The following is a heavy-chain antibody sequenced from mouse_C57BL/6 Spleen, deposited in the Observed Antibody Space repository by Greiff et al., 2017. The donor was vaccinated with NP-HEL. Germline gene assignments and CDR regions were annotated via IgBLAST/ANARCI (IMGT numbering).Heavy chain of an antibody. CDR3: ALYYYGSSLYYFDY. J-gene: IGHJ2*01. Sequence: VQLKQSGAELVKPGASVKLSCTASGFNIKDYYMHWVKQRTEQGLEWIGRIDPEDGETKYAPKFQGKATITADTSSNTAYLQLSSLTSEDTAVYYCALYYYGSSLYYFDYWGQGTTLTVSS. D-gene: IGHD1-1*01. CDR2: IDPEDGET. V-gene: IGHV14-2*01. CDR1: GFNIKDYY.